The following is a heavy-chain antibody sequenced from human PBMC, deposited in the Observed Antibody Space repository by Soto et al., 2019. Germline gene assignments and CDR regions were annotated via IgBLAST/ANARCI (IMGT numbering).Heavy chain of an antibody. V-gene: IGHV4-34*01. CDR3: ARVSCSGISCYLTRRYNYYVMDV. CDR2: ITHSGST. D-gene: IGHD2-15*01. Sequence: QVQLQQWGAGLLKPSETLSLTCAVYNGSFSGYYWSWVRQSPGKGLEWIGEITHSGSTNYSPSLSGRATISVDTSKTHSSLSLNSVTAADTGVYYFARVSCSGISCYLTRRYNYYVMDVWGQGTTVTVSS. J-gene: IGHJ6*02. CDR1: NGSFSGYY.